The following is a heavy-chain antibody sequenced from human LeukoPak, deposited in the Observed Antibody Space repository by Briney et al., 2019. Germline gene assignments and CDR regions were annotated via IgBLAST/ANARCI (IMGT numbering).Heavy chain of an antibody. CDR1: GFTFSSYG. J-gene: IGHJ4*02. D-gene: IGHD6-13*01. Sequence: TGGSLRLSCAASGFTFSSYGMHWVRQAPGKGLEWVAFIRYDGSNKYYADSVKGRFTISRDNAKNSLYLQMNSLRAEDTAVYFCTREAAAGIDYWGQGTLVTVSS. V-gene: IGHV3-30*02. CDR2: IRYDGSNK. CDR3: TREAAAGIDY.